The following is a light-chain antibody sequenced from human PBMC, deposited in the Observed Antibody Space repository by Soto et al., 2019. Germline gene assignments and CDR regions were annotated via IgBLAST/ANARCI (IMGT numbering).Light chain of an antibody. CDR3: SSYTSSSTLGV. J-gene: IGLJ1*01. Sequence: ALTQPASVSGSPGQSITISCTGTSSDVGGYNYVSWYQQHPGKAPKLMIYEVSNRPSGVSNRFSGSKSGNTASLTISGLQAEDEADYYCSSYTSSSTLGVFGTGTKVTVL. CDR1: SSDVGGYNY. V-gene: IGLV2-14*01. CDR2: EVS.